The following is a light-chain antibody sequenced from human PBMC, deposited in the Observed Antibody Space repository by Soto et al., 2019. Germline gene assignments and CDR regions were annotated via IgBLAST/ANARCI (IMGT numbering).Light chain of an antibody. J-gene: IGKJ5*01. CDR3: QHLDSYST. CDR1: QGISSY. Sequence: DIQLTQSPSFLSASVGVRVTITCRASQGISSYLAWYQQKPGKAPKLLIYAASTLQSGVPSRFSGSGSWTEFTLTISSLQPEDFATYYCQHLDSYSTFGQGTRLEIK. CDR2: AAS. V-gene: IGKV1-9*01.